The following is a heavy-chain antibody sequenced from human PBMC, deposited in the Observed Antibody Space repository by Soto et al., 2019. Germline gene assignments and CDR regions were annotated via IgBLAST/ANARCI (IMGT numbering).Heavy chain of an antibody. CDR3: ARGLRGYSYGSLDY. CDR1: GYTFTGYY. Sequence: ASVKVSCKASGYTFTGYYMHWVLQAPGQGLEWMGWINPNSGGTNYAQKFQGWVTMTRDTSISTAYMELSRLRSDDTAVYYCARGLRGYSYGSLDYWGQGTLVTVSS. CDR2: INPNSGGT. D-gene: IGHD5-18*01. J-gene: IGHJ4*02. V-gene: IGHV1-2*04.